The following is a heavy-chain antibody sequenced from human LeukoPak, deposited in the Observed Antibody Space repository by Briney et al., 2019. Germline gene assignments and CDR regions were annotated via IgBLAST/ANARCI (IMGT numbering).Heavy chain of an antibody. Sequence: GGSLRLSCTASGFTFSSYWMSWVRQAPGKGLEWVANIKQDGSEKYYVDSVKGRFTISRDNAKNSLYLQMNSLRAEDTAVYYCARDKERGDSYFDYWGQGTLVTVSS. CDR2: IKQDGSEK. CDR1: GFTFSSYW. J-gene: IGHJ4*02. D-gene: IGHD3-10*01. V-gene: IGHV3-7*01. CDR3: ARDKERGDSYFDY.